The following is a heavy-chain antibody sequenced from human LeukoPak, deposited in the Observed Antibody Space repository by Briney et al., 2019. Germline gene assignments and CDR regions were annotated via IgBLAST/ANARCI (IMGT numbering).Heavy chain of an antibody. V-gene: IGHV4-39*01. D-gene: IGHD2-21*02. J-gene: IGHJ4*02. CDR3: ASREAYCGADCYRNDY. CDR1: GGSVSSSSYY. Sequence: ETLFLTCTVSGGSVSSSSYYWGWIRQPPGKGLEWIGSIYYSGSTYSNPSLKSRITISVDTSKNQFSLKLSSVTAADTAVYFCASREAYCGADCYRNDYWGQGTLVTVSS. CDR2: IYYSGST.